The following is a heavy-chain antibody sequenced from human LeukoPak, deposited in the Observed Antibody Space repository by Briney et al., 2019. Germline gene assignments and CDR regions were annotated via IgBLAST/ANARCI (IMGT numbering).Heavy chain of an antibody. CDR3: ARGGGHSYGPFDY. Sequence: GRPLRLSCAASGFTFSSYWMHWVRQAPGKGLVWVSRINSDGSSTSYADSVKGRFTISRDNAKNTLYLQMNSLRAEDTAVYYCARGGGHSYGPFDYWGQGTLVTVSS. V-gene: IGHV3-74*01. CDR2: INSDGSST. D-gene: IGHD5-18*01. J-gene: IGHJ4*02. CDR1: GFTFSSYW.